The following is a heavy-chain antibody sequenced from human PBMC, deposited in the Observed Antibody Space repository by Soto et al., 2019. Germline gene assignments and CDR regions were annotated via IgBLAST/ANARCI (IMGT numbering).Heavy chain of an antibody. Sequence: TLSLTCAISGDSVSSNSAAWNWIRQSPSRGLEWLGRTYYRSKWYNDYAVSVKSRITINPDTSKNQFSLQLNSVTPEDTAVYYCARDYELYCSSTSCYYYGMDVWGQGTTVTVSS. CDR2: TYYRSKWYN. D-gene: IGHD2-2*01. CDR3: ARDYELYCSSTSCYYYGMDV. V-gene: IGHV6-1*01. J-gene: IGHJ6*02. CDR1: GDSVSSNSAA.